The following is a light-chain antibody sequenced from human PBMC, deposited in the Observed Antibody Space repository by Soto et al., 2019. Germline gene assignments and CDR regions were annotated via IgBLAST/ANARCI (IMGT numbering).Light chain of an antibody. J-gene: IGKJ1*01. CDR2: GAS. CDR3: LQDINYPWT. Sequence: DIQMTQSPSTLSSSVGDRLTLTCRASQSISTRLAWYKQKPGKPPKVLIYGASNLQSGVPPRFRGSGSGTEFTLAISSLQPEDSATYYCLQDINYPWTFGQGTKVDI. V-gene: IGKV1-5*01. CDR1: QSISTR.